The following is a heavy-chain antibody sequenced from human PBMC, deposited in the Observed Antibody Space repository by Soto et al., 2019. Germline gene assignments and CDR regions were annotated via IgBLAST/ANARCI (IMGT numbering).Heavy chain of an antibody. CDR1: GGTFSSYA. Sequence: GASVKVSCKASGGTFSSYAISWVRQAPGQGLEWMGGIIPIFGTANYAQKFQGRVTITADESTSTAYMELSSLRSEDTAVYYCARNKRNSSSWSKASYYYYGMDVWGQGTTVTVSS. CDR3: ARNKRNSSSWSKASYYYYGMDV. CDR2: IIPIFGTA. D-gene: IGHD6-13*01. V-gene: IGHV1-69*13. J-gene: IGHJ6*02.